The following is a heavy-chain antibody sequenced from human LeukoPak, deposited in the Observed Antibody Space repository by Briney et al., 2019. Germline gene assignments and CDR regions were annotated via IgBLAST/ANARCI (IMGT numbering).Heavy chain of an antibody. Sequence: GGSLRLSCAASGFTFSSYAMSWVRQAPGKGLEWVSDISGSGGSTYSADAVKGRFTISRDNSKNTLYLQMNSLRAEDTAVYYCAKSGGYYLRDHFDYWGQGTLVTVSS. V-gene: IGHV3-23*01. J-gene: IGHJ4*02. CDR3: AKSGGYYLRDHFDY. CDR2: ISGSGGST. CDR1: GFTFSSYA. D-gene: IGHD3-22*01.